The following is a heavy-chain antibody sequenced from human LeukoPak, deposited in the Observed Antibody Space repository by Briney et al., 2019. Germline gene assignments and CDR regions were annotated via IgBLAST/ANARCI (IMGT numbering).Heavy chain of an antibody. J-gene: IGHJ4*02. CDR1: GGSFSGYY. Sequence: SESLCLACAVYGGSFSGYYWSWIRQPPGKGLEWIGEINHSGSTNYNPSLKSRVTISVDTSKNQFSLKLSSVTAADTAVYYCARSVRRSSSSQNGGWGQGTLVTVSS. CDR3: ARSVRRSSSSQNGG. V-gene: IGHV4-34*01. D-gene: IGHD6-6*01. CDR2: INHSGST.